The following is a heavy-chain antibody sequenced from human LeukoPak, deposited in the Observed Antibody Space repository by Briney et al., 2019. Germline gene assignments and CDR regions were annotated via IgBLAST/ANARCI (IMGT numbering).Heavy chain of an antibody. CDR3: ARDGIPDAFDI. J-gene: IGHJ3*02. D-gene: IGHD1-26*01. Sequence: PGGSLRLSCAASGFTVSSNYMSWVRQAPGKGLEWASVIYTGGSANYADSVKGRFTISRDNSRNTVYLLMNSLRAEDTAVYYCARDGIPDAFDIWGQGTMVTVSS. V-gene: IGHV3-66*01. CDR1: GFTVSSNY. CDR2: IYTGGSA.